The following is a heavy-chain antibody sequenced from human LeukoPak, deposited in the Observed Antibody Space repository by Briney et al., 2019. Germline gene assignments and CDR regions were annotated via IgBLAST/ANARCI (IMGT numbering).Heavy chain of an antibody. D-gene: IGHD3-16*01. CDR3: ARGRRIFTSD. CDR2: IYHSGST. Sequence: SETLSLTCTVSGGSISSYYWSWIRQPPGKGLEWIGYIYHSGSTNYNPSLKSRVTISVDTSKNQFSLKLSSVTAADTAVYYCARGRRIFTSDWGQGTLVTVSS. J-gene: IGHJ4*02. CDR1: GGSISSYY. V-gene: IGHV4-59*01.